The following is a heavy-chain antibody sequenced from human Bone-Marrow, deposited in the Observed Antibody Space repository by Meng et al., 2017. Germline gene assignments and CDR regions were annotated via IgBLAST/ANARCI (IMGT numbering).Heavy chain of an antibody. CDR2: IYYSGST. V-gene: IGHV4-59*01. J-gene: IGHJ6*02. CDR1: GGSISSYY. Sequence: SETLSLTCTVSGGSISSYYWSWIRQPPGKGLEWIGYIYYSGSTNYNPPLKSRVTISVDTSKNQFSLKLSSVTAADTAVYYCARDLGRYCSSTSCYHGYYYYYGMDVWGQWTTVTVSS. D-gene: IGHD2-2*01. CDR3: ARDLGRYCSSTSCYHGYYYYYGMDV.